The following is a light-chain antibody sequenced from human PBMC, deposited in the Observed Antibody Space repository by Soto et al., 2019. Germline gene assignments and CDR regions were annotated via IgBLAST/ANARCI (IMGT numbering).Light chain of an antibody. Sequence: EIVMTQSPDTLSVSPGERATLSCRASQSISSNLAWYQQKPGQAPRLLISDASTRATGFAARFSGSGSGTEFTLTISSLQSDDFAVYDYQQYDSWPITLGRGTRLDIK. CDR1: QSISSN. V-gene: IGKV3-15*01. CDR3: QQYDSWPIT. CDR2: DAS. J-gene: IGKJ5*01.